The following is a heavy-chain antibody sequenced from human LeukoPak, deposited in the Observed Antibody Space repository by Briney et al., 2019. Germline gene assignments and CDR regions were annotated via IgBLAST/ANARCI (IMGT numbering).Heavy chain of an antibody. CDR1: GFTFSDYS. V-gene: IGHV3-21*01. CDR3: ARNEGYCSSTSCDAYYFYMDV. D-gene: IGHD2-2*01. Sequence: PGGSLRLSCAASGFTFSDYSMNWVRQAPGKGLKWVSSISSASSYISYADSVKGRFTISRDNAKNSLYLQMNNLRAEDTAVYYCARNEGYCSSTSCDAYYFYMDVWGKGTTVTVSS. CDR2: ISSASSYI. J-gene: IGHJ6*03.